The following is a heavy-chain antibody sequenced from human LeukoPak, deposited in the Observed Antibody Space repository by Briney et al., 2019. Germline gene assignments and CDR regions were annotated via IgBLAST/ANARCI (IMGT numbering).Heavy chain of an antibody. CDR2: ISGSGDST. CDR3: AISGGYWAWAH. Sequence: GGPLTLPCAASGFTFSSYAKSWVRQAPGKGREWVSGISGSGDSTYYADSVKGRFTISRDNSKNTFYLQMNSLRADDTAVYYCAISGGYWAWAHWGQGTLVTVSS. V-gene: IGHV3-23*01. CDR1: GFTFSSYA. D-gene: IGHD1-26*01. J-gene: IGHJ4*02.